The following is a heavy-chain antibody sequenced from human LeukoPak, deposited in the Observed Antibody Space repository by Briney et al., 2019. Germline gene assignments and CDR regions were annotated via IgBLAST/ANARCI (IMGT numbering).Heavy chain of an antibody. CDR2: LYHSGST. CDR3: SRDTSRYSSSWLFDL. CDR1: GYSISSGYY. D-gene: IGHD6-13*01. Sequence: PSETMSLTCTVSGYSISSGYYWGWIRQAPGKGREGIGSLYHSGSTYYNPSLKSRVTISVDPSTQQSSLRLSSETAAAPAIYFCSRDTSRYSSSWLFDLWGQGTLVTVSS. J-gene: IGHJ4*02. V-gene: IGHV4-38-2*02.